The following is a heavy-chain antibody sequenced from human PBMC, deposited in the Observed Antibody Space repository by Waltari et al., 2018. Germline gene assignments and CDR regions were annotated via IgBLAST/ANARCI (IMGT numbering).Heavy chain of an antibody. CDR3: AKDAFGNTYLDH. D-gene: IGHD3-10*01. Sequence: QVQLVESGGGVVQPGMSLRLSCAASGFSLSHFGMHWVRQAPGKGLELVALASLDASTTYYADSVRGRFTISRDNSKNTLYLDINTLRVDDTAIYYCAKDAFGNTYLDHWGQGTLVTVSS. CDR1: GFSLSHFG. J-gene: IGHJ5*02. CDR2: ASLDASTT. V-gene: IGHV3-30*18.